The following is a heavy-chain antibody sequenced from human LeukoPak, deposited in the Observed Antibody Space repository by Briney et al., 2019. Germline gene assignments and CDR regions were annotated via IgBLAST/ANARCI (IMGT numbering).Heavy chain of an antibody. J-gene: IGHJ5*02. Sequence: SETLSLTCTVSGGSISSYYWSWIRRSPGKGLECIGYIHYTGSTNYNPSLKSRVTISVETSKNQFSLKLKSVTAADTAVYYCARGGYYGSGNDFRFDPWGQGTLVTVSS. CDR1: GGSISSYY. V-gene: IGHV4-59*01. D-gene: IGHD3-10*01. CDR3: ARGGYYGSGNDFRFDP. CDR2: IHYTGST.